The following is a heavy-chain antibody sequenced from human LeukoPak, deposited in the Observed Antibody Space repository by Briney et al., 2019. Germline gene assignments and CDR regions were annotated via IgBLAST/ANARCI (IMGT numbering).Heavy chain of an antibody. J-gene: IGHJ4*02. D-gene: IGHD5-24*01. CDR1: GYDFTSYG. CDR2: ISATKDNT. Sequence: ASVEVSCKASGYDFTSYGIGWVRQAPGQGLEWMGWISATKDNTKHAQDFQDRVTVTSDASTSTAYLEVRSLRSDDTAVYFCARRRGASGPLYYFDYWGQGTLVTVSS. V-gene: IGHV1-18*01. CDR3: ARRRGASGPLYYFDY.